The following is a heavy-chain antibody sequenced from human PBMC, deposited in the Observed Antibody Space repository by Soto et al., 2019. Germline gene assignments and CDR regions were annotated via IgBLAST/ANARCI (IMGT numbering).Heavy chain of an antibody. Sequence: GGSLRLSCAASGFTFSSYAMSWVRQAPGQGLECVSTITNTGGRTYYADSVKGRFTISRDNSKNTLYLQMNSLRAEDTAVYYCAKYLRRITIFGVVNYYMDVWGKGTTVTVSS. V-gene: IGHV3-23*01. J-gene: IGHJ6*03. D-gene: IGHD3-3*01. CDR1: GFTFSSYA. CDR2: ITNTGGRT. CDR3: AKYLRRITIFGVVNYYMDV.